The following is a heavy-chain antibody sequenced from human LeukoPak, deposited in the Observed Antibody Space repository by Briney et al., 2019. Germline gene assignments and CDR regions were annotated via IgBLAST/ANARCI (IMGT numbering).Heavy chain of an antibody. CDR1: GGTFSSYV. D-gene: IGHD2-2*01. CDR3: ARDLVVPAAMGTHDAFDI. Sequence: SVTVSCKASGGTFSSYVISWVRQAPGQGLEWMGGIIPIFGTANYAQKFQGRVTITADESTSTAYMELSSLRSGDTAVYYCARDLVVPAAMGTHDAFDIWGQGTMVTVSS. J-gene: IGHJ3*02. CDR2: IIPIFGTA. V-gene: IGHV1-69*01.